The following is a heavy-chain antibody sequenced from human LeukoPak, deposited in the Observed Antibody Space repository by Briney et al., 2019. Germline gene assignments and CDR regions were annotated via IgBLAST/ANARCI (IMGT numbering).Heavy chain of an antibody. Sequence: ASVKVSCKASGYTFTSYDINWVRQATGQGLEWMGWMNPNSGNTGYAQMFQGRVTMTRNTSISTAYMELSSLRSEDTAVYYCARLRKIIRNRRSYYYYYYMDVWGKGTTVTVSS. CDR3: ARLRKIIRNRRSYYYYYYMDV. J-gene: IGHJ6*03. CDR1: GYTFTSYD. CDR2: MNPNSGNT. D-gene: IGHD1-14*01. V-gene: IGHV1-8*01.